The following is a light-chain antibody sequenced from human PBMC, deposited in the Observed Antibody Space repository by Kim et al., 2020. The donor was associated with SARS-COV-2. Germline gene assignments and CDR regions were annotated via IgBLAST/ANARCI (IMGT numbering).Light chain of an antibody. V-gene: IGLV3-19*01. J-gene: IGLJ1*01. CDR1: SLRSYY. CDR3: NSRDSSGNPF. CDR2: GKN. Sequence: ALGQTVRITCQGDSLRSYYASWYQQKPGQAPVLVIYGKNNRPSGIPDRFSGSSSGNTASLTITGAQAEDEADYYCNSRDSSGNPFFGTGTKVTVL.